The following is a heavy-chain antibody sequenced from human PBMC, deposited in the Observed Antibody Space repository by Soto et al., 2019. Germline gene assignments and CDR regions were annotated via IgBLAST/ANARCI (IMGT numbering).Heavy chain of an antibody. CDR1: GYTLTELS. V-gene: IGHV1-24*01. CDR3: ATVGMAGSDPRYYCYGMDV. D-gene: IGHD3-10*01. J-gene: IGHJ6*02. Sequence: ASVKVSCKVSGYTLTELSMHWVRQAPGEGLEWMGGFDPEDGETIYAQKFQGRVTMTEDTSTDTAYMELSSLRSEDTAVYYCATVGMAGSDPRYYCYGMDVWGQGTTVTVSS. CDR2: FDPEDGET.